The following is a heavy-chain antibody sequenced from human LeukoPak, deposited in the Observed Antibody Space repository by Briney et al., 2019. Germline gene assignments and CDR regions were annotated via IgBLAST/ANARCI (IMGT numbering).Heavy chain of an antibody. CDR3: AKDKRRYSSSLDY. D-gene: IGHD6-13*01. CDR1: GFTFDDYA. J-gene: IGHJ4*02. CDR2: ISWNSGSI. V-gene: IGHV3-9*03. Sequence: GRSLRLSCAASGFTFDDYAMHWVRQAPGKGLEWVSGISWNSGSIGYADSVKGRFTISRDNAKNSLYLQMNSLRAEDMALYYCAKDKRRYSSSLDYWGQGTLVTVSS.